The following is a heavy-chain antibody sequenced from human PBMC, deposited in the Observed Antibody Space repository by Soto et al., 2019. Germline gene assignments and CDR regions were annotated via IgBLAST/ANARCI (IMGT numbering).Heavy chain of an antibody. D-gene: IGHD6-13*01. CDR1: GYTFTSYA. V-gene: IGHV1-3*01. CDR3: ARVEGAAAGTMSDGEGIYYYYGMDV. Sequence: QVQLVQSGAEVKKPGASVKVSCKASGYTFTSYAMHWVRQAPGQRLEWMGWINAGNGNTKYSQKFQGRVTITRDTSASTAYMELSSLRSEDTAVYYCARVEGAAAGTMSDGEGIYYYYGMDVWGQGTTVTVSS. J-gene: IGHJ6*02. CDR2: INAGNGNT.